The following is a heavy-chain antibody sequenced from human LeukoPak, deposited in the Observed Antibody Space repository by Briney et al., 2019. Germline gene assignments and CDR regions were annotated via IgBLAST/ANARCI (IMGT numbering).Heavy chain of an antibody. D-gene: IGHD3-22*01. Sequence: GGSLRLSCAASGFTVSSNYMSWVRQPPGKGLEWVSIIYSGGDTSYADSVKGRFTISRDNSKNTLYLQMNSLRAEDTAVYYCARDDRSGYYYFDQWGQGTLVTVSS. CDR2: IYSGGDT. CDR1: GFTVSSNY. CDR3: ARDDRSGYYYFDQ. V-gene: IGHV3-66*02. J-gene: IGHJ4*02.